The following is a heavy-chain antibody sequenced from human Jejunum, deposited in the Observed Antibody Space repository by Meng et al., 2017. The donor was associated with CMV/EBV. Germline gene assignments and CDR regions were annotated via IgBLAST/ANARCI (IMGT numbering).Heavy chain of an antibody. CDR2: IYSKGNT. CDR3: ARGGGGWSSSDYYHYHGLDV. D-gene: IGHD6-19*01. J-gene: IGHJ6*02. Sequence: NYLTWDSQAPGKGLEWVSVIYSKGNTYYADSVKGRFTISRDSSKNTFSLQMNSLRAEDTAVYYCARGGGGWSSSDYYHYHGLDVWGQGTTVTVSS. V-gene: IGHV3-53*01. CDR1: NY.